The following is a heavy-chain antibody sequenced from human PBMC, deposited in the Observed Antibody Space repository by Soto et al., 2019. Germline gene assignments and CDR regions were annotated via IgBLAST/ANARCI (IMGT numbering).Heavy chain of an antibody. CDR2: INPNSGGT. J-gene: IGHJ6*02. Sequence: GASVKVSCKASGYTFTAYYMHWVRQAPGQGLEWMGWINPNSGGTNYAQKFQGRVTMTRDTSISTAYMELSRLRSDDTAVYYCARVVGYNYGMDVWGQGTTGTVSS. CDR1: GYTFTAYY. V-gene: IGHV1-2*02. D-gene: IGHD1-26*01. CDR3: ARVVGYNYGMDV.